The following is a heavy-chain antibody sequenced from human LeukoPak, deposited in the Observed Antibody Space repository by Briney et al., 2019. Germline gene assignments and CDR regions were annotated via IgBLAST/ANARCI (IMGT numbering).Heavy chain of an antibody. D-gene: IGHD5-24*01. V-gene: IGHV1-46*01. J-gene: IGHJ4*02. CDR1: GYTFTGYH. Sequence: ASVKVSCKASGYTFTGYHMHWVRQAPGQGLEWMGIINPSSSSTSYAQKFQGRVTMTRDTSTSTVYMELSSLRSEDTAVYYCARGDMATTHDYWGQGTLVTVSS. CDR2: INPSSSST. CDR3: ARGDMATTHDY.